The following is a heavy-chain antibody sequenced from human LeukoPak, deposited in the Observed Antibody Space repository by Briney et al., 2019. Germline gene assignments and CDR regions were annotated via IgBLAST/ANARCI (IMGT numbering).Heavy chain of an antibody. V-gene: IGHV4-39*01. CDR2: IYYSGST. D-gene: IGHD3-10*01. CDR3: ARPSITMVRGFNP. CDR1: GGSISSSSYY. J-gene: IGHJ5*02. Sequence: SETLSLTCTVSGGSISSSSYYWGWIRQPPGKGLEWIGSIYYSGSTYYNPSLKSRVTISVDTSKNQFSLKLSSVTAADTAVYYCARPSITMVRGFNPWGQGTLVTVSS.